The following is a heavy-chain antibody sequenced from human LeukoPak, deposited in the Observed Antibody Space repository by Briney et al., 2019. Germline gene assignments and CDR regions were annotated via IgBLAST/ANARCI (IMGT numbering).Heavy chain of an antibody. Sequence: GGSLRLSCAASGFTFSSYAMHWVRQAPGKGLEWVAVISYDGSNKYYADSVKGRFTISRDNSKNTLYLQMNSLRAEDTAVYYCARDSSSGFDYWGQGTLVTVSS. V-gene: IGHV3-30-3*01. CDR3: ARDSSSGFDY. CDR1: GFTFSSYA. D-gene: IGHD6-13*01. J-gene: IGHJ4*02. CDR2: ISYDGSNK.